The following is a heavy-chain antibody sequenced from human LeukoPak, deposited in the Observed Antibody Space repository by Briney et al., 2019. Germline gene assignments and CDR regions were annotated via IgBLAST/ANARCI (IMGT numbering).Heavy chain of an antibody. J-gene: IGHJ6*03. Sequence: SETLSLTCTVFGASSSSSSDSCGWIRQPPGKGLEWIGTMYYSGNTYYNPSLKSRVTISADTSKNQFSLRLTSVTAADTAVYYCARVVGDCSGTNRFRPDYYYMDVWGKGTTVTVSS. CDR1: GASSSSSSDS. D-gene: IGHD2-2*01. CDR3: ARVVGDCSGTNRFRPDYYYMDV. V-gene: IGHV4-39*07. CDR2: MYYSGNT.